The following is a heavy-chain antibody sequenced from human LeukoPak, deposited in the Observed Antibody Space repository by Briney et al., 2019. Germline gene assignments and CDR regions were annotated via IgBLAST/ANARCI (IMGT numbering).Heavy chain of an antibody. V-gene: IGHV1-8*01. CDR3: ARGEKNYYDILTGYWYYYYYMDV. CDR1: GYTFTSYD. CDR2: MNPNSGNT. D-gene: IGHD3-9*01. Sequence: GASVKVSCKASGYTFTSYDINWVRQATGQGLEWMGWMNPNSGNTGYAQKFQGRVTMTRNTSISTAYMELSSLRSEDTAVYYCARGEKNYYDILTGYWYYYYYMDVWGKGTTVTISS. J-gene: IGHJ6*03.